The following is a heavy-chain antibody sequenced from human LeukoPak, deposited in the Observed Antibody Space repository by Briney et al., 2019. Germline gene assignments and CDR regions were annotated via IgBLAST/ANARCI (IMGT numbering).Heavy chain of an antibody. CDR1: GYTFTSYD. D-gene: IGHD2-2*01. CDR3: ARARIYCSSTSCYEDYYYYYYMDV. J-gene: IGHJ6*03. V-gene: IGHV1-8*01. CDR2: MNPNSGNT. Sequence: ASVKVPCKASGYTFTSYDINWVRQATGQGLEWMGWMNPNSGNTGYAQKFQGRVTITRNTSISTAYMELSSLRSEDTAVYYCARARIYCSSTSCYEDYYYYYYMDVWGKGTTVTVSS.